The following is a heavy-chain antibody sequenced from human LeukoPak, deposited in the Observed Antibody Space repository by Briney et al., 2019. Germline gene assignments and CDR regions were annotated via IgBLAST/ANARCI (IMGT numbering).Heavy chain of an antibody. CDR1: GFSFSSFG. J-gene: IGHJ4*02. V-gene: IGHV3-30*03. D-gene: IGHD6-19*01. CDR2: ISYDGNKT. Sequence: GTSLRLSCAASGFSFSSFGMHWVRQAPGKGLEWVAVISYDGNKTYYGDSVKGRFTISRDNSMNTLYLKMNSLRADDTAVYYCSRDPRGIALAGTYDYWGQGILVTVSS. CDR3: SRDPRGIALAGTYDY.